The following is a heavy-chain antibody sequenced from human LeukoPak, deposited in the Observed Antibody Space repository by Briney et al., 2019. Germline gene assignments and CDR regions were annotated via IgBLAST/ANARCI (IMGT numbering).Heavy chain of an antibody. CDR2: IYYSGST. Sequence: SETLSLTCTVSGGSISSYYWSWIRQPPGKGLEWIGYIYYSGSTNYNPSLKSRVTISVDTSKNQFSLKLSSVTAADTAVYYCARDRYNWIDAYDAFDIWGQGTMVTVSS. D-gene: IGHD1-20*01. CDR3: ARDRYNWIDAYDAFDI. CDR1: GGSISSYY. V-gene: IGHV4-59*01. J-gene: IGHJ3*02.